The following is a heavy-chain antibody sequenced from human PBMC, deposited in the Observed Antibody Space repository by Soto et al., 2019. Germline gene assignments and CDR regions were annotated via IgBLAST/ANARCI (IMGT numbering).Heavy chain of an antibody. J-gene: IGHJ4*02. Sequence: FGWERQKNGKGLEWMGIIYCGDSDAKYSPSFEGQVTISADQSNNAVYLHWSSLKASDTAIYYCARREYSGYEFFDLWGQGTLVTVSS. D-gene: IGHD5-12*01. CDR3: ARREYSGYEFFDL. CDR2: IYCGDSDA. V-gene: IGHV5-51*01.